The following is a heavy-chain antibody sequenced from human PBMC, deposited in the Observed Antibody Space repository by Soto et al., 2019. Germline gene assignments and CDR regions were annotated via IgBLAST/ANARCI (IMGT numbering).Heavy chain of an antibody. V-gene: IGHV3-23*01. CDR3: AKVRVGCSSTSCYGFDY. Sequence: EVQLLESGGGLVQPGGSLRLSCAASGFTFSSYAMSWVRQAPVKGLEWVSAISGSGGSTYYADSVKGRFTISRDNSKNTLYLQMNSLRAEDTAVYYCAKVRVGCSSTSCYGFDYWGQGTLVTVSS. CDR2: ISGSGGST. D-gene: IGHD2-2*01. J-gene: IGHJ4*02. CDR1: GFTFSSYA.